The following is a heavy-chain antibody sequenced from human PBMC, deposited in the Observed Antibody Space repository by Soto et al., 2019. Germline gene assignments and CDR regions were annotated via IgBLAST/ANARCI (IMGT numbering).Heavy chain of an antibody. CDR3: ARDADILTGSDAFDI. Sequence: GGSLRLSCAASGFTFSSYSMNWVRQAPGKGLEWVSYISSSSSYTNYADSVKGRFTISRDNAKNSLYLQMNSLRAEDTAVYYCARDADILTGSDAFDIWGQGTMVTVS. J-gene: IGHJ3*02. V-gene: IGHV3-21*05. CDR2: ISSSSSYT. CDR1: GFTFSSYS. D-gene: IGHD3-9*01.